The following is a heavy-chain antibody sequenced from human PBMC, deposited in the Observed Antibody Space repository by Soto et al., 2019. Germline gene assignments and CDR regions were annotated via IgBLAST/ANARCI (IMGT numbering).Heavy chain of an antibody. CDR3: ASLSAPVDY. Sequence: GSLSLSCAAAGFTFSIYWMHWVRQVPGKGMEWVSKIDSNGIMTDYADSVKGRFSISRDNAKNSLYLQMDSLTVEDTAVYHCASLSAPVDYWGQGTLVTVSS. CDR1: GFTFSIYW. J-gene: IGHJ4*01. V-gene: IGHV3-74*01. CDR2: IDSNGIMT. D-gene: IGHD2-2*01.